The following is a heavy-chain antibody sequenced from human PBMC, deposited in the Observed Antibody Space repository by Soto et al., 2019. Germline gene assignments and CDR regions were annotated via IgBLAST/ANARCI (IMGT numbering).Heavy chain of an antibody. J-gene: IGHJ5*02. CDR1: GFTFSNYG. D-gene: IGHD1-26*01. CDR3: ARAGIVATTQLGWFDP. CDR2: IWPDGNNK. V-gene: IGHV3-33*01. Sequence: QVQLVESGGGVVQPGRSLRLSCAASGFTFSNYGIHWVRQAPGKGLEWVAVIWPDGNNKYYPDSVKGRFTISRDNSKKTMDVQMHSVRAEDTVVYYCARAGIVATTQLGWFDPWGQGTLVTVSS.